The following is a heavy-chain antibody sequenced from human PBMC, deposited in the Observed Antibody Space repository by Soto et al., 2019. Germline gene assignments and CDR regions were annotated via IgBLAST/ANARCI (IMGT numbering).Heavy chain of an antibody. V-gene: IGHV4-61*01. Sequence: SETLSLTCTVSGGSVSSGSYYWSWIRQPPGKGLEWIGYIYYSGGTNYNPSLKSRVTISVDTSKNQFSLKLSSVTAADTAVYYCARGLHDYDSSGYYFDYWGQGXMVTVSS. D-gene: IGHD3-22*01. CDR2: IYYSGGT. CDR1: GGSVSSGSYY. J-gene: IGHJ4*02. CDR3: ARGLHDYDSSGYYFDY.